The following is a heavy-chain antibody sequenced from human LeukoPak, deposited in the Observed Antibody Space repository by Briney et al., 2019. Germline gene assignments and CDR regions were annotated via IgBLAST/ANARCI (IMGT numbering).Heavy chain of an antibody. CDR3: ARVQGSRMIVEDY. CDR1: GYTFNNYG. J-gene: IGHJ4*02. V-gene: IGHV1-18*01. D-gene: IGHD3-22*01. Sequence: ASVKVSCKASGYTFNNYGISWVRQAPGQGFEWMGWVIGYSGETNYEQNLQDRVIMTTDTSTTTAHMELRNLRPDDTGVYYCARVQGSRMIVEDYWGQGTLVTVSS. CDR2: VIGYSGET.